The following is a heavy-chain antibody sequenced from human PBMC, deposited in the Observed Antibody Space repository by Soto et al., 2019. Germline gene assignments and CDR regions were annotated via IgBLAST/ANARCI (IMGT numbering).Heavy chain of an antibody. J-gene: IGHJ4*02. D-gene: IGHD2-2*01. Sequence: PGGSLRLSCAASEFTFSDYWMTWVRQAPGKELQWVANIKEDGSAKYYVDSVKGRFTISRDNSKNTLYLQMNSLRAEDTALYFCSKEGGCSSVTCLKCRRYFDYWGQGTLVTVSS. CDR3: SKEGGCSSVTCLKCRRYFDY. CDR2: IKEDGSAK. V-gene: IGHV3-7*03. CDR1: EFTFSDYW.